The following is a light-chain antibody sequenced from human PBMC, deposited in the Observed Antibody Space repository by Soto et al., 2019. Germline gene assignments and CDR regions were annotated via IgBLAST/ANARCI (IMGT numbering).Light chain of an antibody. J-gene: IGKJ4*01. Sequence: DIVMTQSPDSLAVSLGERATINCESSQSVLYSTNNRNYLAWYQQKPGQPPKLLIYWATTRESGVPDRFSGSGSGTDFTLTISSLQAVDVAVYYCQQYYITPLTFGGGTKVEIK. CDR3: QQYYITPLT. CDR1: QSVLYSTNNRNY. CDR2: WAT. V-gene: IGKV4-1*01.